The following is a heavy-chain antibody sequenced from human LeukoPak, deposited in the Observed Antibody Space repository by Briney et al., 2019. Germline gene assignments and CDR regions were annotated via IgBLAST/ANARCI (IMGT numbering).Heavy chain of an antibody. CDR1: GYTFINYD. Sequence: ASVKVSCTTSGYTFINYDINWVRQAPGQGLEWMGRINPNSGGTNYAQKFQGRVTMTRDTSISTAYMELGRLRSDDTAVYYCARLIQYNWNDRVDYWGQGTLVTVSS. J-gene: IGHJ4*02. CDR2: INPNSGGT. V-gene: IGHV1-2*06. CDR3: ARLIQYNWNDRVDY. D-gene: IGHD1-1*01.